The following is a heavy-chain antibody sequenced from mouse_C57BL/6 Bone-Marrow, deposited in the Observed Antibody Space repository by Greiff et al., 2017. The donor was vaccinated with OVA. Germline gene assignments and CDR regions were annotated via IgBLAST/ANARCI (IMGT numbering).Heavy chain of an antibody. D-gene: IGHD2-3*01. CDR2: INPNNGGT. Sequence: VQLQQSGPELVKPGASVKMSCKASGYTFTDYNMHWVKQSHGKSLEWIGYINPNNGGTSYNQKVKGKATLTVNKSSSTAYMELRSLTSEDSAVYYCSRGWLLPWFAYWGQGTLVTVSA. CDR1: GYTFTDYN. CDR3: SRGWLLPWFAY. J-gene: IGHJ3*01. V-gene: IGHV1-22*01.